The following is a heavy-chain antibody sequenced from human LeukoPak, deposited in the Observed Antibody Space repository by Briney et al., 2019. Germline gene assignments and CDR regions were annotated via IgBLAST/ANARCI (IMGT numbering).Heavy chain of an antibody. CDR1: GYTFTGYY. Sequence: RGASVKVSCEASGYTFTGYYMHWVRQAPGQGLEWMGWINPNSGGTNYAQKVQGWVTMTRDTSISTAYMELSRLRSDDTAVYYCARGLGNRSPFKYYGSGSKDWFDPWGQGTLVTVSS. CDR2: INPNSGGT. D-gene: IGHD3-10*01. CDR3: ARGLGNRSPFKYYGSGSKDWFDP. J-gene: IGHJ5*02. V-gene: IGHV1-2*04.